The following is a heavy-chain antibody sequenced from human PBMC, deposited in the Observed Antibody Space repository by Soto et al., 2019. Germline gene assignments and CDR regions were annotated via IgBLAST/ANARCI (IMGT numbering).Heavy chain of an antibody. CDR2: IYPGDSDT. D-gene: IGHD2-2*01. J-gene: IGHJ3*02. V-gene: IGHV5-51*01. CDR3: ARGVGGYCISTSCDAFDI. Sequence: GESLKISCKGSGYSFTSYWNGWLRQMPGQGLEWMGIIYPGDSDTRYSPSFQGQVTISADKSISTAYLQWSSLKASDTAMYYCARGVGGYCISTSCDAFDIWGQGTMVTVSS. CDR1: GYSFTSYW.